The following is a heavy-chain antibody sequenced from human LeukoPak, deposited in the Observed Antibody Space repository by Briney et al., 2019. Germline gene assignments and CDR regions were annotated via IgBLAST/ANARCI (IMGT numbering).Heavy chain of an antibody. CDR3: AKARYSGSYPNLTDY. J-gene: IGHJ4*02. CDR2: IRYDGSNR. D-gene: IGHD1-26*01. Sequence: PGGSLRLSCAASGFTFSSYWMSWVRQAPGKGLEWVAFIRYDGSNRYYADSVKGRFTISRDNSKNTLYLQMNSLRAEDTAVYYCAKARYSGSYPNLTDYWGQGTLVTVSS. CDR1: GFTFSSYW. V-gene: IGHV3-30*02.